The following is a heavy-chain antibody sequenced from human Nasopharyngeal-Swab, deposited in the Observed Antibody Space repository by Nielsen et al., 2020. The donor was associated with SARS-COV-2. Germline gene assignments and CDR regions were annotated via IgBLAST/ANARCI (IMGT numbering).Heavy chain of an antibody. CDR2: TYYRSKWYN. J-gene: IGHJ6*03. D-gene: IGHD4-17*01. V-gene: IGHV6-1*01. CDR1: GDRVSSSSAA. Sequence: SQTLSLTCAISGDRVSSSSAAWNWIRQSPSRGLEWLGRTYYRSKWYNDYAVSVKSRITINPDTSKNQFSLHLNSVTPEDTAVYYCARARGAYGDYYYYYYTDVWSKGTTVTVSS. CDR3: ARARGAYGDYYYYYYTDV.